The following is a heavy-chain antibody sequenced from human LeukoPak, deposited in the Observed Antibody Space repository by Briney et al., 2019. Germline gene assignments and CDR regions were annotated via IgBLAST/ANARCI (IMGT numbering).Heavy chain of an antibody. J-gene: IGHJ4*02. CDR1: GGSFSGYY. CDR2: INHSGST. Sequence: PSETLSLTCAVYGGSFSGYYWSWIRQPPGKGLEWIGEINHSGSTNYNPSLKSRVTISVDTSKNQFSLKLSSVSAADTAVYYCASLYCSSTSCYWGQGTLVTVSS. CDR3: ASLYCSSTSCY. V-gene: IGHV4-34*01. D-gene: IGHD2-2*01.